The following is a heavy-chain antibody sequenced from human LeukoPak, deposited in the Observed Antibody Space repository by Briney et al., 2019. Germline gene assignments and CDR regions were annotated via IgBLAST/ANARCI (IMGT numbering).Heavy chain of an antibody. V-gene: IGHV3-23*01. CDR3: AKEPYSGSQLLDY. J-gene: IGHJ4*02. D-gene: IGHD1-26*01. Sequence: GGSLRLSCAASGFTFSSHAMSWVRQAPGKGLEWVSAISTSGGSTYYADSVKGRFTISRDNSKNTLYLQMNSLRAEDTAVYYCAKEPYSGSQLLDYWGQGTLVTVPS. CDR1: GFTFSSHA. CDR2: ISTSGGST.